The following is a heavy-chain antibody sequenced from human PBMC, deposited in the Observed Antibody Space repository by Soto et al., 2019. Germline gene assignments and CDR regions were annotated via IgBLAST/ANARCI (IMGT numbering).Heavy chain of an antibody. V-gene: IGHV1-69*06. CDR3: ARSPPGEYYYGPGRYVSGYFDY. Sequence: SVKVSCKASGGTFSSYAISWVRQAPGQGLEWMGGIIPIFGTANYAQKFQGRVTITADKSTSTAYMELSSLRSEDTAVYYCARSPPGEYYYGPGRYVSGYFDYWGQGTLVTVSS. CDR2: IIPIFGTA. J-gene: IGHJ4*02. D-gene: IGHD3-10*01. CDR1: GGTFSSYA.